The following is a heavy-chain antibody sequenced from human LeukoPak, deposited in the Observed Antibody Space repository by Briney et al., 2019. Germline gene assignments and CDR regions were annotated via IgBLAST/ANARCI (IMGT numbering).Heavy chain of an antibody. D-gene: IGHD3-9*01. CDR3: ARGCCSVSGLYFEF. CDR2: INKDGSGT. Sequence: PGGSLRLSCAASGFSFSSYGMHWVRQAPGEGLEWVANINKDGSGTSYADSVKGRLTISRDNAKNLLYLQMNGLRVEDTAVYYCARGCCSVSGLYFEFWGQGSLVTVSS. V-gene: IGHV3-7*03. J-gene: IGHJ4*02. CDR1: GFSFSSYG.